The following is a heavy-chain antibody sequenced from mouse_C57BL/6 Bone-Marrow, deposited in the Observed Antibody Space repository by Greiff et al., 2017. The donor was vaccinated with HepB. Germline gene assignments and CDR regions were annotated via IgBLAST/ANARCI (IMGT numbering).Heavy chain of an antibody. J-gene: IGHJ3*01. Sequence: VKLQQPGAELVRPGSSVKLSCKASGYTFTSYWMHWVKQRPIQGLEWIGNIDPSDSETHYNQKFKDKATLTVDKSSSTAYMQLSSLTSEDSAVYYCASQSGTWFAYWGQGTLVTVSA. CDR3: ASQSGTWFAY. D-gene: IGHD4-1*01. CDR2: IDPSDSET. V-gene: IGHV1-52*01. CDR1: GYTFTSYW.